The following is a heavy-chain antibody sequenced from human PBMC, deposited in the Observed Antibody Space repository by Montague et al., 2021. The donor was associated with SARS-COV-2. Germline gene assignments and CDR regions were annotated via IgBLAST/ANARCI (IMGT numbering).Heavy chain of an antibody. V-gene: IGHV4-38-2*02. CDR1: GFSIGSGDY. Sequence: SETLSLTCTVSGFSIGSGDYWGCFRQHPGEGLEWIGSNYHRGTTNYNPSLQSRLTMSIDTSTNKLSLRQTSVTAADAAVFFCVREKAGGLRNVFDIWGQGTTVTVSS. CDR3: VREKAGGLRNVFDI. J-gene: IGHJ3*02. CDR2: NYHRGTT.